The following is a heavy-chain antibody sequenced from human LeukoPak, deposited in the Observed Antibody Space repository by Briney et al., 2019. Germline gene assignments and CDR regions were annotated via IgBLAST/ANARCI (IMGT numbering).Heavy chain of an antibody. CDR1: GFTFSRYW. J-gene: IGHJ1*01. Sequence: GRSLRLSCEASGFTFSRYWMHWVRQAPGKGLVWPSRIKSDGKTNYADSVKGRFTISRDNAKNTVSLQMNSLRADGTGVYYCARAPSEVGGYYPEYFRHWGQGTLVTVSS. D-gene: IGHD3-3*01. CDR3: ARAPSEVGGYYPEYFRH. V-gene: IGHV3-74*01. CDR2: IKSDGKT.